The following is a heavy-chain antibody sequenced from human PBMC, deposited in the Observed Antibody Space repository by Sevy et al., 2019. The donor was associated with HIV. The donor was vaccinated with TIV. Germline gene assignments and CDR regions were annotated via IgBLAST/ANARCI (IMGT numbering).Heavy chain of an antibody. V-gene: IGHV3-7*03. J-gene: IGHJ4*02. D-gene: IGHD1-7*01. CDR1: GFTFSNYW. CDR2: INQDGGER. CDR3: ARAQITGAKPDYFDY. Sequence: GGSLRLSCAVSGFTFSNYWMSWVRQAPGKGLECVANINQDGGERYYVDSVKGRFFVSRDKAKNSLYLQMDSLRAEDKDGSYCARAQITGAKPDYFDYWGQGTLVTVSS.